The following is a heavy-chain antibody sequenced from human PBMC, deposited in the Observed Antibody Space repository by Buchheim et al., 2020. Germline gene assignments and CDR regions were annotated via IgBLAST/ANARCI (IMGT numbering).Heavy chain of an antibody. Sequence: QVQLVESGGGVVQPGRSLRLSCAASGFTFSSYGMHWVRQAPGNGLEWVAVISSDGSNEYYAESVKGRFTISRDNSKNTLYLQMNSLRPEDTAVYYCAKDRGRGFSYGYYYFDYCGQGTL. CDR3: AKDRGRGFSYGYYYFDY. CDR1: GFTFSSYG. J-gene: IGHJ4*02. D-gene: IGHD5-18*01. CDR2: ISSDGSNE. V-gene: IGHV3-30*18.